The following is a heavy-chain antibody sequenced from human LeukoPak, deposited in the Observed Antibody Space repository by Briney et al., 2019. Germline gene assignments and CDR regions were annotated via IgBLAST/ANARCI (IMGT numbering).Heavy chain of an antibody. D-gene: IGHD3-22*01. CDR2: MHYSGST. Sequence: PSETLSLTCTVSGASISSYYWNWIRQPPGKGLEWTGYMHYSGSTNYNPSLKSRVTISVDTSKHQFSLKLNSVISADTAVYYCTRDTRYYDNSGYYYFDYWGRGTLVTVSS. CDR1: GASISSYY. J-gene: IGHJ4*02. V-gene: IGHV4-59*01. CDR3: TRDTRYYDNSGYYYFDY.